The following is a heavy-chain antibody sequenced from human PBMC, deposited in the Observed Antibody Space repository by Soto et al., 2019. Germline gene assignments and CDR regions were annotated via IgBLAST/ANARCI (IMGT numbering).Heavy chain of an antibody. D-gene: IGHD2-2*01. J-gene: IGHJ4*02. CDR3: ARDRVCSSTSCYVDVWVKFDY. Sequence: ASVKVSCKASGYTFTSYGISWVRQAPGQGLEWMGWISAYNGNTNYAQKLQGRVTMTTDTSTSTAYMELRSLRSDDTAVYYCARDRVCSSTSCYVDVWVKFDYWGQGTLVTVSS. CDR1: GYTFTSYG. V-gene: IGHV1-18*01. CDR2: ISAYNGNT.